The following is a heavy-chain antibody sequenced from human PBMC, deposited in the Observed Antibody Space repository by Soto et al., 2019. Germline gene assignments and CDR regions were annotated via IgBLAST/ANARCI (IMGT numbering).Heavy chain of an antibody. V-gene: IGHV1-46*01. CDR1: GYTFTSYY. CDR2: INPSGGST. CDR3: ARVNGRGRLLWFGEKGYYFDY. J-gene: IGHJ4*02. Sequence: AASVKVSCKASGYTFTSYYMHWVRQAPGQGLEWMGIINPSGGSTSYAQKFQGRVTMTRDTSTSTVYMELSSLRSEDTAVYYCARVNGRGRLLWFGEKGYYFDYWGQGTLVTVSS. D-gene: IGHD3-10*01.